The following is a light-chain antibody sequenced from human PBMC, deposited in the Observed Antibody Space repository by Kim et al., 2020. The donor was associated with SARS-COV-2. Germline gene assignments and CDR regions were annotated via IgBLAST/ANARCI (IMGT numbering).Light chain of an antibody. J-gene: IGKJ2*01. V-gene: IGKV3-20*01. CDR3: QHYDSSGYT. CDR2: GAS. Sequence: ALTQSPGTLSLSPGERATLSCRASQSGESGYLAWFQQKPGQAPRLLIRGASNRATGIPDRFSGSGSETDFTLTISRLEPEDFAVYYCQHYDSSGYTFGQGTKLEI. CDR1: QSGESGY.